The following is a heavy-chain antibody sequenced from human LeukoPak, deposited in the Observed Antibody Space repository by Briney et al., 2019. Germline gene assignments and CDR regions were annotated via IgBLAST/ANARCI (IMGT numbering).Heavy chain of an antibody. J-gene: IGHJ4*02. Sequence: PGGSLRLSCEASGFTFSSYWMHWVRQAPGKGLVWVSRINSDGSSTSYADSVKGRFTISRDNGKNTLYLQMSSLRAEDTALYYCAIAKTVSFDYWGQGTLVTVSS. CDR3: AIAKTVSFDY. V-gene: IGHV3-74*01. CDR1: GFTFSSYW. CDR2: INSDGSST.